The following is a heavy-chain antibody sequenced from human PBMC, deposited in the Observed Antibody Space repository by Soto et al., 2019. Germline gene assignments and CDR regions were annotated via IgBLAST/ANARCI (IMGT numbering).Heavy chain of an antibody. CDR3: ARDRYDFWSGYYVFSDYYYYYMDV. CDR2: IKQDGSEK. Sequence: PGGSLRLSCAASGFTFSSYWMSWVRQAPGKGLEWVANIKQDGSEKYYVDSVKGRFTISRDNAKNSLYLQMNSLRAEDTAVYYCARDRYDFWSGYYVFSDYYYYYMDVWGKGTTVTVSS. V-gene: IGHV3-7*01. CDR1: GFTFSSYW. D-gene: IGHD3-3*01. J-gene: IGHJ6*03.